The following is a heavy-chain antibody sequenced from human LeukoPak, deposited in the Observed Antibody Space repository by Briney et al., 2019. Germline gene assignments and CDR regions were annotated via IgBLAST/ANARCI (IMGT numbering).Heavy chain of an antibody. CDR3: ARGPLIDY. Sequence: PSETLSLTCGVSGDSITSTNWWIWVRQPPGKGLEWIGEIYHSGSTKYSPSLKSRVTISVDKSKNQFSLRLSSVTAADTAVYYCARGPLIDYWGQGTLVTVSS. CDR1: GDSITSTNW. J-gene: IGHJ4*02. V-gene: IGHV4-4*02. CDR2: IYHSGST.